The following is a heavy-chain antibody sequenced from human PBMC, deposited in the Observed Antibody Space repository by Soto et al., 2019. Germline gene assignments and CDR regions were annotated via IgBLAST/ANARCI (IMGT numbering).Heavy chain of an antibody. CDR1: GFTFSSYS. D-gene: IGHD2-2*01. J-gene: IGHJ6*02. CDR3: ARDHVLVPAAMLALVVRKYYGMDV. Sequence: EVQLVESGGGLVKPGGSLRLSCAASGFTFSSYSMNWVRQAPGKGLEWVSSISSSSSYIYYADSVKGRFTISRDNAKNSLYLQMNSLRAEDTALYYCARDHVLVPAAMLALVVRKYYGMDVWGQGTTVTVSS. V-gene: IGHV3-21*01. CDR2: ISSSSSYI.